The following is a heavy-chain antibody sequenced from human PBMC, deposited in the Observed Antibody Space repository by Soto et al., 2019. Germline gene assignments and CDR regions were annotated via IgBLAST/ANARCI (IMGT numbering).Heavy chain of an antibody. CDR3: AKDGLGGSPDS. J-gene: IGHJ4*02. CDR2: ISYDGSNK. D-gene: IGHD2-15*01. CDR1: GFTFSSYG. Sequence: QVQLAESGGGVVQPGRSLRLSCAASGFTFSSYGMHWVRQAPGKGLEWVAVISYDGSNKYYVDSVKGRFTISRDISKNALYLQMNSLRADDTAVYYCAKDGLGGSPDSWGQGTLVTVSS. V-gene: IGHV3-30*18.